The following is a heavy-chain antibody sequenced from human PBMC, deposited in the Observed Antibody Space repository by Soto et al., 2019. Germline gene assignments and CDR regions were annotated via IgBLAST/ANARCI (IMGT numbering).Heavy chain of an antibody. CDR3: ARDGPGDTFDY. J-gene: IGHJ4*02. V-gene: IGHV1-69*08. CDR2: IIPILGIA. CDR1: GGTFSSYT. Sequence: QVQLVQSGAEVKKPGSSVKVSCKASGGTFSSYTISWVRQAPGQGLEWMGRIIPILGIANYAQKFQGRVTXTXXKSTSTAYMERSSLRSEDTAVYYCARDGPGDTFDYWGQGTLVTVSS. D-gene: IGHD4-17*01.